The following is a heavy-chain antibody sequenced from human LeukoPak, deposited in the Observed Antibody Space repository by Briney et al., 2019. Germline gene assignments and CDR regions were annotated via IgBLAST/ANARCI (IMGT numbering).Heavy chain of an antibody. CDR2: IWNEESNK. J-gene: IGHJ5*02. D-gene: IGHD3-22*01. CDR1: GFSFNHYG. V-gene: IGHV3-33*08. CDR3: AGGPSYYYDSRWFDP. Sequence: PGGSLRLSCAASGFSFNHYGMHWVRQAPGKGLEWVAVIWNEESNKYYADSVKGRFTISRDNSKNTLYLQMNSLRAEDTAVYYCAGGPSYYYDSRWFDPWGQGTLVTVSS.